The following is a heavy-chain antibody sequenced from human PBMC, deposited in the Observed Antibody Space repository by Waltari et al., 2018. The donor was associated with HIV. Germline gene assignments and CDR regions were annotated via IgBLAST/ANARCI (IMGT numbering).Heavy chain of an antibody. D-gene: IGHD3-3*01. CDR1: GNTFTSYH. CDR3: ARDRVTIYGAAFGLDV. Sequence: QVHLEQSGAEVRKPGASVKISCRASGNTFTSYHIHWVRQAPGQGLEWLGMIKPRGGSTTYAQKFKGRVTVTRDTSTSTVYMEVRSLRSEDTAVYYCARDRVTIYGAAFGLDVWGQGTTVTVSS. J-gene: IGHJ6*02. V-gene: IGHV1-46*01. CDR2: IKPRGGST.